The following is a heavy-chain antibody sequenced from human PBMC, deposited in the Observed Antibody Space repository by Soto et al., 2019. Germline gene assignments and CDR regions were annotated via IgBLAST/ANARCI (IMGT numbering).Heavy chain of an antibody. J-gene: IGHJ6*02. CDR2: ISAYNGNT. D-gene: IGHD3-3*01. Sequence: ASVKVSCKASGYTFTSYGISWVRQAPGRGLEWMGWISAYNGNTNYAQKLQGRVTMTTDTSTSTAYMELRSLRSDDTAVYYCARGTMLLRFLEWLFEGEDYYYYGMDVWGQGTTVTVSS. V-gene: IGHV1-18*01. CDR1: GYTFTSYG. CDR3: ARGTMLLRFLEWLFEGEDYYYYGMDV.